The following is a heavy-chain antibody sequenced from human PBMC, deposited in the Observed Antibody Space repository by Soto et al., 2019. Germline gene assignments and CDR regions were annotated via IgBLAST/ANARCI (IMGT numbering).Heavy chain of an antibody. CDR3: ARPRDGGSYWTNYYGMDV. J-gene: IGHJ6*02. Sequence: SVKVSCKASGGTFSSYAISWVRQAPGQGLEWMGGIIPIFGTANYAQKFQGRVTITADESTSTAYMELSSLRSEDTAVYYCARPRDGGSYWTNYYGMDVWGQGTTVTV. CDR1: GGTFSSYA. V-gene: IGHV1-69*13. D-gene: IGHD1-26*01. CDR2: IIPIFGTA.